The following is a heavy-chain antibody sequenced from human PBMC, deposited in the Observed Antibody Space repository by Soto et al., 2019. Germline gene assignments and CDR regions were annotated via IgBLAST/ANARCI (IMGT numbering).Heavy chain of an antibody. Sequence: QVQLVQSGAEVKKPGASVKVSCKTSGYTFSNYGLTWVRQAPGQGLEWLGWISGYNGNTNYAQKFQDRVTMTPDKSTTTVYVELRRLRHDHTAVYYCARGPGMATAGSQVGWFDPWGQGTPVTVSS. CDR2: ISGYNGNT. D-gene: IGHD6-13*01. CDR1: GYTFSNYG. CDR3: ARGPGMATAGSQVGWFDP. V-gene: IGHV1-18*01. J-gene: IGHJ5*02.